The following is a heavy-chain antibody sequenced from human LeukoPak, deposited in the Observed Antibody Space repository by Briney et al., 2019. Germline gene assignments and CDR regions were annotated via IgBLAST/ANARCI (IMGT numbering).Heavy chain of an antibody. D-gene: IGHD1-14*01. CDR3: AKALKVGTRLCGMDV. Sequence: GGSLRLSCAASGFTFSSYGMHWVRQAPGKGLEWVAVISYDGSNKYYADSAKVRFTISIYNAKNTQSLQINMLRPEDKAGYYCAKALKVGTRLCGMDVWGQGPTVTVPS. CDR1: GFTFSSYG. J-gene: IGHJ6*02. CDR2: ISYDGSNK. V-gene: IGHV3-30*18.